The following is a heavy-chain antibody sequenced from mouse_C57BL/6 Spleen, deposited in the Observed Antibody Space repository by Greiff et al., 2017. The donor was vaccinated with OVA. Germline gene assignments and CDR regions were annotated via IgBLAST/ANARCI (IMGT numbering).Heavy chain of an antibody. CDR3: TRYGYYAMDY. CDR1: GFNIKDDY. J-gene: IGHJ4*01. CDR2: IDPENGDT. V-gene: IGHV14-4*01. D-gene: IGHD1-1*02. Sequence: EVQLQQSGAELVRPGASVKLSCTASGFNIKDDYMHWVKQRPEQGLEWIGWIDPENGDTEYASKFQGKATITADTSSNTAYLQLSSLTSEDTAVYYSTRYGYYAMDYWGQGTSVTVSS.